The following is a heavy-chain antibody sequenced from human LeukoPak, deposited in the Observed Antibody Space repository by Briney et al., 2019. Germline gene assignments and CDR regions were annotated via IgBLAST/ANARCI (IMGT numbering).Heavy chain of an antibody. Sequence: SETLSLTCTVSGGSISSSSYYWGWIRQPPGKGLEWFGSIYYSGSTYYNPSLKSRVTISVDTSKNQFSLKLSSVTAADTAVYYCARQLLHYYGSGSYFSSPFDYWGQGTLVTVSS. CDR1: GGSISSSSYY. CDR2: IYYSGST. D-gene: IGHD3-10*01. J-gene: IGHJ4*02. V-gene: IGHV4-39*01. CDR3: ARQLLHYYGSGSYFSSPFDY.